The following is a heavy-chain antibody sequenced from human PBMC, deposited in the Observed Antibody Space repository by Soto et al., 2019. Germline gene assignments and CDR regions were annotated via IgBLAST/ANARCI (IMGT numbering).Heavy chain of an antibody. CDR2: IRSKAYGGTT. CDR3: TRTPWKYYDFWSGYPEPFDY. J-gene: IGHJ4*02. V-gene: IGHV3-49*03. D-gene: IGHD3-3*01. Sequence: PGGSLRLSCTASGFTFGDYAMSWFRQAPGKGLEWVGFIRSKAYGGTTEYAASVKGRFTISRDDSKSIAYLQMNSLKTEDTAVYYCTRTPWKYYDFWSGYPEPFDYWGQGTLVTVSS. CDR1: GFTFGDYA.